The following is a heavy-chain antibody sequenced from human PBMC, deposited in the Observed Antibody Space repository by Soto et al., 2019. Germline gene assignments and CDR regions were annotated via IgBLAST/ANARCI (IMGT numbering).Heavy chain of an antibody. CDR3: XXXXXXXXXDWXLXISWFDP. V-gene: IGHV4-34*01. CDR1: GGSFSGXY. CDR2: INHSGST. J-gene: IGHJ5*02. D-gene: IGHD3-9*01. Sequence: QVQLQQWGAGLLKPSETLSLTCAVYGGSFSGXYWXWIRXPPXXGXEWIGXINHSGSTNYNPSLKSRVTISVDTXKNQXSLKLXXXTXXXTAXXXXXXXXXXXXXDWXLXISWFDPWGQGTLVTVSS.